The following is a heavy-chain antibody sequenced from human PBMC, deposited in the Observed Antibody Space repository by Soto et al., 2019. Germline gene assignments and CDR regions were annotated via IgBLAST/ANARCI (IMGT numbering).Heavy chain of an antibody. CDR3: ARWPQLKPRFDY. J-gene: IGHJ4*02. CDR2: IYYSGST. V-gene: IGHV4-31*03. Sequence: PSETLSLTCTVSGGSISSCDYYWSWIRQHPVKGLEWIGYIYYSGSTYYNPSLKSRVTISVDTSKNQFSLKLSSVTAADTAVYYCARWPQLKPRFDYWGQGTLVTVSS. D-gene: IGHD1-1*01. CDR1: GGSISSCDYY.